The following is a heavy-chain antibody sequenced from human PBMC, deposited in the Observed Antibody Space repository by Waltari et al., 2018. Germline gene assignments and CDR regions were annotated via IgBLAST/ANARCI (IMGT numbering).Heavy chain of an antibody. CDR2: ISYDGSNK. Sequence: QVQLVESGGGVVQPGRSQRLSCAASGFTFSSYAMPWVRQAPGKGLEWVAVISYDGSNKYYADSVKGRFTISRDNSKNTLYLQMNSLRAEDTAVYYCAREPDYGGGFDYWGQGTLVTVSS. CDR1: GFTFSSYA. V-gene: IGHV3-30-3*01. D-gene: IGHD3-10*01. J-gene: IGHJ4*02. CDR3: AREPDYGGGFDY.